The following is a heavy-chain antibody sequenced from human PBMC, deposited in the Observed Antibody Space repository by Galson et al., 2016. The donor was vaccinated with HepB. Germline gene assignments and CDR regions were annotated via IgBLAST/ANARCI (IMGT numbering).Heavy chain of an antibody. CDR2: ISYIRDS. J-gene: IGHJ5*02. CDR3: SRHHAGWLDP. CDR1: GDSISDYF. V-gene: IGHV4-59*01. D-gene: IGHD1-14*01. Sequence: ETLSLTCTVSGDSISDYFWSWIRQPPGKGLEWIGYISYIRDSNYNPSLRSRLTLSLDTSKNQFSLTLTSVTAADTAGYYCSRHHAGWLDPWGQGTLVTGSS.